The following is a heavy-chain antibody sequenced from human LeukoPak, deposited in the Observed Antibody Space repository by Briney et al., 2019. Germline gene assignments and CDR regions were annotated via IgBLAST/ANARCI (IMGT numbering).Heavy chain of an antibody. J-gene: IGHJ4*02. V-gene: IGHV3-48*03. CDR1: GFTFSSYE. CDR2: ISSSGSTI. Sequence: GGSLRLSCAASGFTFSSYEMNWVRQAPGKGLEWVSYISSSGSTIYYADSVKGRFTISRDNAKNSLYLQMNSLRAEDTAVYYCAREPTYTSTWYTSCDYWGQGILVTVSS. D-gene: IGHD6-13*01. CDR3: AREPTYTSTWYTSCDY.